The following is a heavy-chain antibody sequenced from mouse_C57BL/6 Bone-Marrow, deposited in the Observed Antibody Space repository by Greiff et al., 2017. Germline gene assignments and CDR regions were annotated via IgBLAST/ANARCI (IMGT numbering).Heavy chain of an antibody. D-gene: IGHD4-1*01. CDR1: GYTFTSYW. CDR2: IHPNSGST. CDR3: AKRRNWEEYLDY. V-gene: IGHV1-64*01. J-gene: IGHJ2*01. Sequence: VQLQQPGAELVKPGASVKLSCKASGYTFTSYWMHWVKQRPGQGLEWIGMIHPNSGSTNYNEKFKSKATLTVDKSSSTAYMQLSSLTSEDSAVXYCAKRRNWEEYLDYWGQGTTLTVSS.